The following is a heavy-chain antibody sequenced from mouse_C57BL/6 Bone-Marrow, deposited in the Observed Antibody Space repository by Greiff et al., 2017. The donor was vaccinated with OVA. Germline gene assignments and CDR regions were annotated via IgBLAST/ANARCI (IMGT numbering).Heavy chain of an antibody. D-gene: IGHD1-1*01. CDR3: ARSITTVVAPFDY. CDR1: GYTFTSYW. V-gene: IGHV1-53*01. CDR2: INPSNGGT. J-gene: IGHJ2*01. Sequence: VQLQQPGTELVKPGASVKLSCKASGYTFTSYWMHWVKQRPGQGLEWIGNINPSNGGTNYNEKFKSKATLTVDKSSSTAYMQLSSLTSEDSAVDDCARSITTVVAPFDYWGQGTTLTVSS.